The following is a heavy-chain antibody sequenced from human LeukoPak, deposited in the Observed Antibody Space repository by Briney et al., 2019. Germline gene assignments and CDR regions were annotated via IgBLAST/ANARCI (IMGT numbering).Heavy chain of an antibody. D-gene: IGHD5-12*01. CDR3: AKDSTVPTSYWFDP. CDR1: GLTLSSQA. Sequence: GGSLGLSCAAYGLTLSSQAMSWVRQARGKGLGWVPALSGSGRSSPYADSVNGRFTISRHNSKNNLYQQMNSLRAEDTAVYYSAKDSTVPTSYWFDPWGQGTPVSASS. J-gene: IGHJ5*02. CDR2: LSGSGRSS. V-gene: IGHV3-23*01.